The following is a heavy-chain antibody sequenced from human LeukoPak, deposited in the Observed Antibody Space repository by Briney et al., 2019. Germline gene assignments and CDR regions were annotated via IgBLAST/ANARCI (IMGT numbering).Heavy chain of an antibody. Sequence: SETLSLTCTVSGGSISSYYWSWIWQRPGKGLEWKGYIYYSWSTNYNPSLKSRVTISVDTSKNQFSLKLSSVTAADTAVYYCARAKVPYCSSTSCYRLGAFDIWGQGTMVTVSS. CDR2: IYYSWST. V-gene: IGHV4-59*01. J-gene: IGHJ3*02. D-gene: IGHD2-2*01. CDR1: GGSISSYY. CDR3: ARAKVPYCSSTSCYRLGAFDI.